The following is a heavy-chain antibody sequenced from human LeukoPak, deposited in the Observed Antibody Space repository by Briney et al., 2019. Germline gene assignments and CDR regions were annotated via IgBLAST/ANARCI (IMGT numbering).Heavy chain of an antibody. D-gene: IGHD4-23*01. V-gene: IGHV4-59*01. CDR1: GGSISSYY. Sequence: PSETLSLTCTVSGGSISSYYWSWIRQPPGKGLEWIGYIYYSGTTKYNPSLKSRVTMSVDTSKNQFSPQLSSVTAADTAVYCCARDLHGGNSGLGYWGQGTLVTVSS. CDR3: ARDLHGGNSGLGY. CDR2: IYYSGTT. J-gene: IGHJ4*02.